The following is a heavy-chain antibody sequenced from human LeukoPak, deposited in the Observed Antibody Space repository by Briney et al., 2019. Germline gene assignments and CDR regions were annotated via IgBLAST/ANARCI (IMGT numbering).Heavy chain of an antibody. J-gene: IGHJ4*02. CDR2: ISGSGGST. V-gene: IGHV3-23*01. CDR3: TKGMEYSSASGFDY. Sequence: GGSLRLSCAASGFTFSSYAMSWVRQAPGKGLEWVSAISGSGGSTYYADSVKGRFTISRDNSKNTLYLQMNSLRAEDTAVYYCTKGMEYSSASGFDYWGQGTLVTVSS. CDR1: GFTFSSYA. D-gene: IGHD6-6*01.